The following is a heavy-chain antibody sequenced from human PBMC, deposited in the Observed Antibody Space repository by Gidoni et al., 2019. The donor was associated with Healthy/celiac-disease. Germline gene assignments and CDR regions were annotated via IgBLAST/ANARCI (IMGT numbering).Heavy chain of an antibody. CDR3: AREGIAVADSFGMDV. J-gene: IGHJ6*02. Sequence: QLQLQESGPGLVKPSETLSLTCTVSGGSISSSSYYWGWIRQPPGKGLEWIGSIYYSGSTYYNPSLKSRVTISVDTSKNQFSLKLSSVTAADTAVYYCAREGIAVADSFGMDVWGQGTTVTVSS. CDR2: IYYSGST. CDR1: GGSISSSSYY. V-gene: IGHV4-39*02. D-gene: IGHD6-19*01.